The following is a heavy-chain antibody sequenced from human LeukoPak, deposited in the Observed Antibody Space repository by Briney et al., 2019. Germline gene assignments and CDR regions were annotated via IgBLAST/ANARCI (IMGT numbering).Heavy chain of an antibody. Sequence: SETLSLTCAVYGESFSGYFWNWIRQAPGKGLEWIGEINNSGTTNHNPSLKSRVTISVDTSKNQFSLKVNSVTAADTAVYYCARRPAGTLDYWGQRTLVTVSS. J-gene: IGHJ4*02. CDR1: GESFSGYF. D-gene: IGHD6-19*01. V-gene: IGHV4-34*01. CDR3: ARRPAGTLDY. CDR2: INNSGTT.